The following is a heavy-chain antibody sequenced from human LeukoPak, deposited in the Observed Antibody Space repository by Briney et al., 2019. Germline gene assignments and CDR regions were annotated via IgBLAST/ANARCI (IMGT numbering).Heavy chain of an antibody. D-gene: IGHD3-16*01. Sequence: GGSLRLSCAASGFTFNSYWLSWVRQAPGKGLEWVANIKQDGSEKYYVDSVKGRFTISRDNAEDSLYLQMNSLRVEDTALYYCARDRSPSYAWGSDAFDIWGQGTMVTVSS. CDR2: IKQDGSEK. V-gene: IGHV3-7*01. J-gene: IGHJ3*02. CDR1: GFTFNSYW. CDR3: ARDRSPSYAWGSDAFDI.